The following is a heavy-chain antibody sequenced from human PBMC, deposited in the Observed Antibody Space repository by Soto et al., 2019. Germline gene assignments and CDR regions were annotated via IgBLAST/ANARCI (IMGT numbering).Heavy chain of an antibody. J-gene: IGHJ4*02. V-gene: IGHV1-46*01. CDR3: ARRRGGIVGATDFDY. D-gene: IGHD1-26*01. Sequence: QVQLVQSGAEVKKPGASVKVSCKASGYTFTSYYMHWVRQAPGQGLEWMGIINPSGGSTSYAQKFQGRVTMTRDTSTSTVYMELSSLRSEDTAVYYCARRRGGIVGATDFDYWGQGTLVTVSS. CDR2: INPSGGST. CDR1: GYTFTSYY.